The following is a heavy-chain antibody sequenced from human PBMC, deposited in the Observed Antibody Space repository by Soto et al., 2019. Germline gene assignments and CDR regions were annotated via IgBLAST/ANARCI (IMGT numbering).Heavy chain of an antibody. J-gene: IGHJ3*02. CDR1: GGSISGVYYS. V-gene: IGHV4-30-2*01. CDR2: IYNSGST. Sequence: QLQLQESGSGLVKPSQTLSLTCAVSGGSISGVYYSWSWIRQPPGKGLEWIGFIYNSGSTYDNSSLKRRVTISVDRSKNHFFLNLTSVTAADTAVYDCATYRKFFQIWGQGTKVTVSS. CDR3: ATYRKFFQI.